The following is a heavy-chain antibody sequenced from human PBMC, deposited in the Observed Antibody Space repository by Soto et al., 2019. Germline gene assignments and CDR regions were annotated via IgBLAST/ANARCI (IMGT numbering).Heavy chain of an antibody. Sequence: SFYPFPSYAMHWVLPSPFQRLEWMGWINSCNGNTKYPQKFQGRVTITRDTSASTAYMELSSLRSEDTAVYYCARFSTSPSYYYDSSGYYRRVAKGYWGQGTLVTV. V-gene: IGHV1-3*01. CDR3: ARFSTSPSYYYDSSGYYRRVAKGY. D-gene: IGHD3-22*01. CDR1: FYPFPSYA. J-gene: IGHJ4*02. CDR2: INSCNGNT.